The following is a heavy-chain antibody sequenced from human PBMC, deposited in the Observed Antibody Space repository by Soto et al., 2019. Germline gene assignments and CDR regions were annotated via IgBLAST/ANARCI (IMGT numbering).Heavy chain of an antibody. CDR1: GYSFTTHI. J-gene: IGHJ4*02. CDR2: VDGGNGNT. CDR3: ERDSGIVGPSGDLDY. V-gene: IGHV1-3*01. D-gene: IGHD1-26*01. Sequence: QVQLVQSGAEVKEPGASVKVSCKASGYSFTTHIMHWVRQAPGQRLEWMGWVDGGNGNTKYSQKFQGRVTITRDTSATTVYMELSRLTSEDKAVYYCERDSGIVGPSGDLDYWGQGTLVTVSS.